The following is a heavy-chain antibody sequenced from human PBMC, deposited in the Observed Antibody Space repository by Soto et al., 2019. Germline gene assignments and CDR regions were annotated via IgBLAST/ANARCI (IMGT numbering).Heavy chain of an antibody. D-gene: IGHD6-13*01. V-gene: IGHV5-51*01. CDR3: ARTAAAGKYYYGLAV. CDR2: IYPGDSDT. J-gene: IGHJ6*02. Sequence: PGESLKISCKGSGYSLTSYWIGWVRQMRGTGLEWMGIIYPGDSDTRYSPSFQGQVTISADKSITTAYLQWSSLKASDTAMYYCARTAAAGKYYYGLAVWGQGTTVTVSS. CDR1: GYSLTSYW.